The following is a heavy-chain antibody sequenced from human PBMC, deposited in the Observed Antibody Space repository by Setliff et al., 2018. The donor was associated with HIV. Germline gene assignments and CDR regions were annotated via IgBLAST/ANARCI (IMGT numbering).Heavy chain of an antibody. Sequence: ASVKVSCKASGDTFNSHAISWVRQAPGQGLQWMGWISPHNGNTKFDEKFQGRVTMTTDPSTNTVYMQLGSLQSDDTAMYYCAKGYSWSVVGALDIWGQGTMVTVS. CDR3: AKGYSWSVVGALDI. CDR2: ISPHNGNT. D-gene: IGHD2-8*01. CDR1: GDTFNSHA. J-gene: IGHJ3*02. V-gene: IGHV1-18*01.